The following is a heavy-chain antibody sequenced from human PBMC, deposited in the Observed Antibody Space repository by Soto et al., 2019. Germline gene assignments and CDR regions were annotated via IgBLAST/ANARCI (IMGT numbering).Heavy chain of an antibody. Sequence: QVQLVESGEGVVQPGRSLGLSCATSGFTFSSFGMHWVRQAPCKGLEWVAFIYYDGTNKYHADSVRGRFTISRDNSKNTLYLQMNSLRAEDTAVYYCARDLAGGRYFDYWGQGTLVTVSS. D-gene: IGHD2-15*01. CDR2: IYYDGTNK. CDR3: ARDLAGGRYFDY. CDR1: GFTFSSFG. J-gene: IGHJ4*02. V-gene: IGHV3-33*01.